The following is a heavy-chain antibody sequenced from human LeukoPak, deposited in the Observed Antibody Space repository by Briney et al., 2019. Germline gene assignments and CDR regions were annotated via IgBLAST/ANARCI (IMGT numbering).Heavy chain of an antibody. CDR1: GYTFTSYY. CDR2: INPSGGST. Sequence: ASVKVSCKASGYTFTSYYVHWVRQAPGQGLEWMGIINPSGGSTSYAQKFQGRVTITRDTSTSTAYMELRSLRSDDTAVYYCARASRDGVGAFDIWGQGTMVTVSS. V-gene: IGHV1-46*01. D-gene: IGHD2-8*01. J-gene: IGHJ3*02. CDR3: ARASRDGVGAFDI.